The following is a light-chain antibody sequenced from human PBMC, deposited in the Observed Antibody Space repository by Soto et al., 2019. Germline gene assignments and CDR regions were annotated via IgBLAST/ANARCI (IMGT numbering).Light chain of an antibody. CDR1: QRISTW. CDR2: KAS. Sequence: DIQMTQSPSTLSASVGDSVTITCRASQRISTWLAWYQQKPGKAPNLRIYKASSLEGRVPSRFSVSGSRTEITHPISSMQPVDLATYYCQQYNDRWTFGQGTKVEIK. J-gene: IGKJ1*01. CDR3: QQYNDRWT. V-gene: IGKV1-5*03.